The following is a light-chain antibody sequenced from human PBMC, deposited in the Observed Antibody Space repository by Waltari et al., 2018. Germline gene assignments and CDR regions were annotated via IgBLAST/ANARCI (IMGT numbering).Light chain of an antibody. Sequence: SYELTQPPSVSVSPAQTARITCSGDALSTKYAYWYQQKSGQAPVLVFYEDNKRPSGIPERFSGSSSGTMATLTITGAQVENEADYYCYSTDGSGNHRVFGGGTKVTVL. CDR2: EDN. J-gene: IGLJ2*01. V-gene: IGLV3-10*01. CDR1: ALSTKY. CDR3: YSTDGSGNHRV.